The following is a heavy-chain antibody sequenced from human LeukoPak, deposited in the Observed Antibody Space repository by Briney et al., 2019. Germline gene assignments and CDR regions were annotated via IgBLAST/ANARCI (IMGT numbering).Heavy chain of an antibody. J-gene: IGHJ4*02. Sequence: GGSLRLSCAASGFTFSSYWMHWVRQAPGKGLVWVSHIDIDGSGTTYADSVKGRFTISRDNAKNTLYLQMNGLRAEDTAVYYCTRGGAVAASDYWGQGTLVTVSS. CDR2: IDIDGSGT. V-gene: IGHV3-74*01. CDR3: TRGGAVAASDY. D-gene: IGHD6-19*01. CDR1: GFTFSSYW.